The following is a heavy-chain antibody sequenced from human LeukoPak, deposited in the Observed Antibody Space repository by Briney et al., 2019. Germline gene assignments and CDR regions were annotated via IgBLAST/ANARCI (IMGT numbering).Heavy chain of an antibody. J-gene: IGHJ4*02. V-gene: IGHV5-51*01. D-gene: IGHD6-19*01. CDR2: IYPGDSDT. Sequence: GASLKISCKGSGSRFTSYWIGWVRQLPGKGLEWMGIIYPGDSDTRYSPSFQGQVTISADKSISTAYLQWSSLKASDTAMYYCARSPYSSGWYSDYWGQGTLVTVSS. CDR3: ARSPYSSGWYSDY. CDR1: GSRFTSYW.